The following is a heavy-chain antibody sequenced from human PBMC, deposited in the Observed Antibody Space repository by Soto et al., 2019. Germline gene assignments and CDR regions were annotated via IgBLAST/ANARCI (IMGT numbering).Heavy chain of an antibody. CDR2: IIPIFGTA. D-gene: IGHD6-6*01. V-gene: IGHV1-69*01. CDR3: ARNEYSTTFYYCGMDV. J-gene: IGHJ6*02. Sequence: QVQLVQSGAEVKKPGSSVKVSCKASGGTFSSYAITWVRQAPGQGLEWMGRIIPIFGTANYNQKFQGRVTINADESTSTAYMELGSLRSEDTAVYYCARNEYSTTFYYCGMDVWGQGTTVTVSS. CDR1: GGTFSSYA.